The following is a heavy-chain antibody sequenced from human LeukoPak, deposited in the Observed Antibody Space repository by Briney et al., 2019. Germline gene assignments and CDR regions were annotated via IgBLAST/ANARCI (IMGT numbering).Heavy chain of an antibody. CDR1: GFTFSSYS. J-gene: IGHJ3*02. V-gene: IGHV3-48*04. Sequence: QTGGSLRLSCAASGFTFSSYSMNWVRQAPGKGLEWVSYISSSSSTIYYADSVKGRFTISRDNAKNSLYLQMNSLRAEDTAVYYCARDHLLGYRRGGLLIAFDIWGQGTMVTVSS. D-gene: IGHD5-18*01. CDR2: ISSSSSTI. CDR3: ARDHLLGYRRGGLLIAFDI.